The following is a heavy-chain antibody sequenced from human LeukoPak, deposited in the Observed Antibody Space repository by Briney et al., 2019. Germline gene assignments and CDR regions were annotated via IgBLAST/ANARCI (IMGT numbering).Heavy chain of an antibody. CDR2: ISAYNGNT. CDR1: GYTFTSYG. J-gene: IGHJ4*02. Sequence: ASVKVSCKASGYTFTSYGISWVRQAPGQGLEWMGWISAYNGNTNYAQKLQGRVTMTTDTSTSAAYMELRSLRSDDTAVYYCARWYLLGYCSSTSCYPGPPDYWGQGTLVTVSS. D-gene: IGHD2-2*01. CDR3: ARWYLLGYCSSTSCYPGPPDY. V-gene: IGHV1-18*01.